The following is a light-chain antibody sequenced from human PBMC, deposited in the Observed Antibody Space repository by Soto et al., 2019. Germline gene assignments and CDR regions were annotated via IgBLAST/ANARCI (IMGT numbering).Light chain of an antibody. J-gene: IGKJ2*01. V-gene: IGKV1-39*01. CDR3: QQSYSTPYT. CDR1: QTISNY. CDR2: AAS. Sequence: DLQMTQSPSSLSASVGDRVTITCRASQTISNYLNWYQQKPGIAPKVLIYAASSLQSGVPLRFSGSGSGTDFTLTISSLQPEDFATYYCQQSYSTPYTFGQGTKLEIK.